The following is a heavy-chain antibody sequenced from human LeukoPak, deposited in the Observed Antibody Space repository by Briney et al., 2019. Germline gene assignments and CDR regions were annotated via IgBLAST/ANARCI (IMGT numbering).Heavy chain of an antibody. D-gene: IGHD6-6*01. CDR3: ARFSGSSSEYYYYMDV. Sequence: SETLSLTCTVSGGSISSYYWSWIRQPPGKGLEWIGYIYYSGSTNYNPSLKSRVTISVDTSKNQFSLKLSSVTAADTAVYYCARFSGSSSEYYYYMDVWGKGTTVTVSS. V-gene: IGHV4-59*01. CDR1: GGSISSYY. CDR2: IYYSGST. J-gene: IGHJ6*03.